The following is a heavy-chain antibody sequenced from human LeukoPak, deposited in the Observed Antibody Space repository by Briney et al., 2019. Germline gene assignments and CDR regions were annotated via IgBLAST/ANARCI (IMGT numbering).Heavy chain of an antibody. J-gene: IGHJ4*02. CDR1: GFTFSSSW. CDR3: VRALTD. CDR2: INGNGDTT. V-gene: IGHV3-74*01. Sequence: PGGSLRLSCVASGFTFSSSWMHWVRHFPGKGLVWVSYINGNGDTTSYADSVKGRFTISRDNAKNTLYLQMSSLRAEDTAVYYCVRALTDWGQGTLVTVSS.